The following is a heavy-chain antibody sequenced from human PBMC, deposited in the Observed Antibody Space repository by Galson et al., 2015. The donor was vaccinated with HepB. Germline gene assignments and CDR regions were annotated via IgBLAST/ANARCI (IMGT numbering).Heavy chain of an antibody. D-gene: IGHD6-6*01. Sequence: CKASGYTFTSYGISWVRQAPGQGLEWMGWISAYNGNTNYAQKLQGRVTMTTDTSTSTAYMELRSLRSDDTAVYYCARGRFFGSSSSVSAFDIWGQGTMVTVSS. J-gene: IGHJ3*02. CDR1: GYTFTSYG. CDR2: ISAYNGNT. V-gene: IGHV1-18*01. CDR3: ARGRFFGSSSSVSAFDI.